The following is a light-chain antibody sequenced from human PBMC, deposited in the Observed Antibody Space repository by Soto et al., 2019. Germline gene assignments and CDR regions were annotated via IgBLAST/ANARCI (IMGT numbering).Light chain of an antibody. CDR1: QAISNY. J-gene: IGKJ3*01. V-gene: IGKV1-27*01. CDR3: QKYNTVPFT. CDR2: AAS. Sequence: DIQMTQSPSSLSASVGDRVTITCRASQAISNYVAWYQQKPGKVPKLLIYAASILQSGVPPRFSGSGSGTDFTLTISSLQPEDVATYYCQKYNTVPFTFGPGTKVDV.